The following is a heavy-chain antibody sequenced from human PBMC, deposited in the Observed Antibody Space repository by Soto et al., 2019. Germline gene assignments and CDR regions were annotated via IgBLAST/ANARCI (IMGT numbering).Heavy chain of an antibody. D-gene: IGHD2-15*01. J-gene: IGHJ4*02. CDR1: GGSISSGGYY. CDR2: IYYSGST. CDR3: ARAELPNYYFDY. V-gene: IGHV4-31*03. Sequence: SETLSLTCTVSGGSISSGGYYWSWIRQHPGKGLEWIGYIYYSGSTYYNPSLKSRVTISVDTSKNQFSLKLSSVTAADTAVYYCARAELPNYYFDYWGQGTLVTVSS.